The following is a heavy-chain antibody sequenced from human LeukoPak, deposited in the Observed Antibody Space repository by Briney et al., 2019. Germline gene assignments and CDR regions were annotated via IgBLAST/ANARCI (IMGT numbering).Heavy chain of an antibody. V-gene: IGHV3-23*01. CDR3: ARDRFCTTDRCSDY. CDR2: IADNADST. CDR1: GFTFRSSA. D-gene: IGHD2-8*01. Sequence: PGGSLRLSCAASGFTFRSSALSWVRQAPGKGLEWVSLIADNADSTYYADSVRGRFTISRDNSKNTIYLQMNNLRVEDTAVYYCARDRFCTTDRCSDYWGQGTLVTVSS. J-gene: IGHJ4*02.